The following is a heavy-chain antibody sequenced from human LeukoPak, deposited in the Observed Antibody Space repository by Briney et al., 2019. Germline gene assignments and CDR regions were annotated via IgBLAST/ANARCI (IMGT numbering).Heavy chain of an antibody. V-gene: IGHV1-8*01. J-gene: IGHJ4*02. CDR2: MNPNSGNT. Sequence: ASVKVSCKASGYTFTSYDINWVRQAAGQGLEWMGWMNPNSGNTGYAQKFQGRVTMTRNTSISTAYMELSSLRSEDTAVYYCARASMVRDLSLGYWGQGTLVTVSS. CDR1: GYTFTSYD. D-gene: IGHD3-10*01. CDR3: ARASMVRDLSLGY.